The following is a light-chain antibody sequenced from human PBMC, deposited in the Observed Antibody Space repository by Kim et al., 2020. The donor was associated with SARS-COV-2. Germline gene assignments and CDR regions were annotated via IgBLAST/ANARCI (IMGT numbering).Light chain of an antibody. Sequence: QSVLTQPPSASGTPGQRVTISCSGSSSNIGSNYVYWYQQLPGTAPKLLNYRNNQRPSGVPDRFSGSKSGTSASLAISGLRSEDEADYYCAAWDDSLSGPWVFGGGSQLTVL. CDR1: SSNIGSNY. J-gene: IGLJ3*02. V-gene: IGLV1-47*01. CDR3: AAWDDSLSGPWV. CDR2: RNN.